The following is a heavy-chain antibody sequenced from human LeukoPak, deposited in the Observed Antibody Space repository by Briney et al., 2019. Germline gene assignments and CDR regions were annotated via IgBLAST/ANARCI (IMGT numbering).Heavy chain of an antibody. CDR3: ARHGRELYYYYGMDV. Sequence: GESLNISCKGSGYSFTSYWIGWVRQMPGKGLEWMGIIYPGDSDTRYSPPFQGQVTISADKSISTAYLQWSSLKASDTAMYYCARHGRELYYYYGMDVWGQGTTVTVSS. D-gene: IGHD1-26*01. J-gene: IGHJ6*02. V-gene: IGHV5-51*01. CDR1: GYSFTSYW. CDR2: IYPGDSDT.